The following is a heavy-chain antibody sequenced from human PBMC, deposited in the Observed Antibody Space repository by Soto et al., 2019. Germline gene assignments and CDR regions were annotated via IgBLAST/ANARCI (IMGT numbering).Heavy chain of an antibody. V-gene: IGHV3-30-3*01. D-gene: IGHD2-15*01. CDR3: ARDCSGGSCYRP. J-gene: IGHJ5*02. Sequence: PGGSLRLSCAASGFTFSSYAMHWVRQAPGKGLEWVAVISYDGSNKYYADSVKGRFTISRDNSKNTLYLQMNSLRAEDTAVYYCARDCSGGSCYRPWGQGTLVTVSS. CDR1: GFTFSSYA. CDR2: ISYDGSNK.